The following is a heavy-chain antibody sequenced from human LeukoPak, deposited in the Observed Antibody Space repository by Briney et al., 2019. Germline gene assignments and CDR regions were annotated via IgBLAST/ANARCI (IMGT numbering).Heavy chain of an antibody. CDR2: IYHSGST. CDR3: ARVLSGSYIEIDY. V-gene: IGHV4-30-2*01. Sequence: SETLSLTCAGSGGSISSGGYSWSWIRQPPGKGLEWVGYIYHSGSTYYNPSLKSRVTMSVDRSKNQFSLKLSSVTAADTAVYYCARVLSGSYIEIDYWGQGTLVTVSS. J-gene: IGHJ4*02. CDR1: GGSISSGGYS. D-gene: IGHD3-10*01.